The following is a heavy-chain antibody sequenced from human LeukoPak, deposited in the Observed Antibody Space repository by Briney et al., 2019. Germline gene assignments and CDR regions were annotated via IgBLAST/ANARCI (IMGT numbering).Heavy chain of an antibody. V-gene: IGHV3-30*03. CDR3: ARDSVVAAPLGY. Sequence: PGRSLRLSCAASGFTFSSYGMHWVRQAPGKGLEWVAVISYDGSNKYYADSVKGRFTISRDNSKNTLYLQMNSLRAEDTAVYYCARDSVVAAPLGYWGQGTLVTVSS. CDR2: ISYDGSNK. J-gene: IGHJ4*02. CDR1: GFTFSSYG. D-gene: IGHD2-15*01.